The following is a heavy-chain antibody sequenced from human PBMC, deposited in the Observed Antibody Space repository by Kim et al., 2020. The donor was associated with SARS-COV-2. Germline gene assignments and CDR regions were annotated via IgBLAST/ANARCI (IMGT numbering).Heavy chain of an antibody. D-gene: IGHD2-8*01. V-gene: IGHV3-23*01. J-gene: IGHJ5*02. CDR3: AKDDYTYSALNGGFDA. Sequence: GGSLRLSCEASGFIFRTYAMSWIRQAPGKGLEWVSAILSGDGRTFYADSVKGRFTISRDDSKNTLSLQMNNLRVEDTAVYFCAKDDYTYSALNGGFDAWGQGTLVTVSS. CDR2: ILSGDGRT. CDR1: GFIFRTYA.